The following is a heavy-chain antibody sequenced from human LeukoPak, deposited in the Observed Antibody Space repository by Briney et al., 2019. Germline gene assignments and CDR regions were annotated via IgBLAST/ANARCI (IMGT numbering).Heavy chain of an antibody. CDR1: GGSISSNSYY. J-gene: IGHJ4*02. V-gene: IGHV4-39*07. CDR3: ARGGEQLVRNFDY. D-gene: IGHD6-6*01. Sequence: SETLSLTCTVSGGSISSNSYYWGWIRQPPGKGLEWIGSIYYSGSTYYNPSLKSRVTISVDTSKNQFSLKLSSVTAADTAVYYCARGGEQLVRNFDYWGQGTLVTVSS. CDR2: IYYSGST.